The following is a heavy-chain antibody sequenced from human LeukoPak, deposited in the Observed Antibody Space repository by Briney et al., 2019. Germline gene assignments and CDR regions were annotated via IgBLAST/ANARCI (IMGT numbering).Heavy chain of an antibody. Sequence: GGTLRLSCAASGFTFSSYEMNWVRQAPGKGLEWVSYISSSGSTKYYADSVKGRFTISRDNAKNSLYLKMNSLRVEDTAVYYCAREGGYNVYFDYWGQGTLVTVSS. V-gene: IGHV3-48*03. CDR2: ISSSGSTK. D-gene: IGHD5-24*01. J-gene: IGHJ4*02. CDR3: AREGGYNVYFDY. CDR1: GFTFSSYE.